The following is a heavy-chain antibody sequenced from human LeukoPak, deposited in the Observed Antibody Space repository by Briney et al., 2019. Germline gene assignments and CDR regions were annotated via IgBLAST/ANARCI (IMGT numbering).Heavy chain of an antibody. CDR2: IKSKTDGGTT. CDR1: GLTFSNAW. J-gene: IGHJ6*02. D-gene: IGHD2-15*01. Sequence: PGGSLRLSCAASGLTFSNAWMNWVRQAPGKGLEWVGRIKSKTDGGTTDYAAPVKGRFTISRDDSKNTLYLQMNSLKTEDTAVYYCTTAIVVVVAATHGMDVWGQGTTVTVSS. CDR3: TTAIVVVVAATHGMDV. V-gene: IGHV3-15*07.